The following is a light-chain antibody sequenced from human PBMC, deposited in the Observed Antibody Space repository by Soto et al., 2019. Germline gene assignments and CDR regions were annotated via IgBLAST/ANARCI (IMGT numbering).Light chain of an antibody. CDR2: DAS. J-gene: IGKJ4*01. CDR1: QTVRNNY. V-gene: IGKV3-20*01. Sequence: EFVLTQSPGTLSLSPGERATLSCRASQTVRNNYLAWYQQKPGQAPRLLIYDASSRATGIPDRFSGGGSGTDFTLTISRLEPEDLAVYYCQRYGSSPLTFGGGTKVDIK. CDR3: QRYGSSPLT.